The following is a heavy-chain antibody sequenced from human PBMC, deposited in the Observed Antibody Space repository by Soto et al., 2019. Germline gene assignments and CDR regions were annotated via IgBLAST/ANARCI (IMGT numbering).Heavy chain of an antibody. D-gene: IGHD3-10*01. CDR2: IHYTGIS. CDR3: ATGRFSALVRGVLIFDP. CDR1: GDSVTIHY. J-gene: IGHJ5*02. V-gene: IGHV4-59*02. Sequence: SETLSLTCSFSGDSVTIHYLTWIRQSPEQGLEWIGSIHYTGISNYKPSLKSRVTISVDTSKNQFSLKLNSVTAADTAVYYCATGRFSALVRGVLIFDPWGQGTLVTVSS.